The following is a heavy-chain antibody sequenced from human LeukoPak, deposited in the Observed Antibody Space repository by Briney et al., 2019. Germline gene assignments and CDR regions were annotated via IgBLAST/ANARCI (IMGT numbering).Heavy chain of an antibody. CDR1: RFTFSSYS. D-gene: IGHD3-16*01. V-gene: IGHV3-21*01. CDR3: AREYYDYVWGSYGY. Sequence: GGSLRLSCAASRFTFSSYSMNWVRQAPGKGLDWVSSKSSSSSYIYYADSVKGRFTISRDNAKNSLYLQMNSLRAEDTAVYYCAREYYDYVWGSYGYWGQGTLVTVSS. CDR2: KSSSSSYI. J-gene: IGHJ4*02.